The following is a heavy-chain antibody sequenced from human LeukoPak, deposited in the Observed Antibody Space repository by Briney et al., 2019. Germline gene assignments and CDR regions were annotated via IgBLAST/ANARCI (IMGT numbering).Heavy chain of an antibody. J-gene: IGHJ6*02. D-gene: IGHD4-11*01. Sequence: GGSQRLSCAASGFTFSDYYMSWIRQAPGKGLEWVSYISSSSSYTNYADSVKGRFTISRDNAKNSLYLQMNSLRAEDTAVYYCARAPHYSNYGPYYYGMDVWGQGTTVTVSS. CDR3: ARAPHYSNYGPYYYGMDV. V-gene: IGHV3-11*06. CDR1: GFTFSDYY. CDR2: ISSSSSYT.